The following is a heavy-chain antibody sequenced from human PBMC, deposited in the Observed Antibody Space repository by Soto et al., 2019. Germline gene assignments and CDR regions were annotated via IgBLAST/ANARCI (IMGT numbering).Heavy chain of an antibody. J-gene: IGHJ4*02. CDR1: GGSFSGYY. CDR3: ARSRRGSSFGY. CDR2: INHSGST. D-gene: IGHD3-16*01. V-gene: IGHV4-34*01. Sequence: SETLSLTCAVYGGSFSGYYWSWIRQPPGKGLEWIGEINHSGSTNYNPSLKSRVTISVDTSKNQFSLKLSSVTAADRAVYYCARSRRGSSFGYWGQGTLVTVSS.